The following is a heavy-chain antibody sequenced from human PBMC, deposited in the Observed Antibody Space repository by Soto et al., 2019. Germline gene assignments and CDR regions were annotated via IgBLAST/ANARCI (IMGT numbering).Heavy chain of an antibody. V-gene: IGHV4-34*01. CDR1: GGSFCGYD. Sequence: PSETLSLTCAVYGGSFCGYDWSWIRQPPGKGLGWIGEINVSRSTNYNPSLNRRVTISVDTSQNQFSLKLSSVTAADTAVYYCARGTRLLWCGELFSYWYFDLWGRGTLVTV. CDR3: ARGTRLLWCGELFSYWYFDL. D-gene: IGHD3-10*01. CDR2: INVSRST. J-gene: IGHJ2*01.